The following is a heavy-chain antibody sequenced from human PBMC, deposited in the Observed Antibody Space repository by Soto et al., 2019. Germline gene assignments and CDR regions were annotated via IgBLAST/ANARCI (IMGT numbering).Heavy chain of an antibody. D-gene: IGHD5-12*01. CDR1: GFTFSSYG. J-gene: IGHJ6*02. CDR3: ARVAYSGYDTWPHYYYYGMDV. CDR2: IWYDGSNK. V-gene: IGHV3-33*01. Sequence: GGSLRLSCAASGFTFSSYGMHWVRQAPGKGLEWVAVIWYDGSNKYYADSVKGRFTISRDNSKNTLYLQMNSLRAEDTAVYYCARVAYSGYDTWPHYYYYGMDVWGQGTTVTVSS.